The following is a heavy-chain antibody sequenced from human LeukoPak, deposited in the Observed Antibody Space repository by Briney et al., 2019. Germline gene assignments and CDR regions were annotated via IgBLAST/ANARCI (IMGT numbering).Heavy chain of an antibody. Sequence: GGSLRLSCAASGFTFSSYGMHWVRRAPGKGLEWVAFIRYDGSNKYYADSVKGRFTISRDNSKNTLYLQMNSLRAEDTAVYYCAKESLPLSNWFDPWGQGTLVTVSS. V-gene: IGHV3-30*02. CDR3: AKESLPLSNWFDP. J-gene: IGHJ5*02. CDR1: GFTFSSYG. CDR2: IRYDGSNK.